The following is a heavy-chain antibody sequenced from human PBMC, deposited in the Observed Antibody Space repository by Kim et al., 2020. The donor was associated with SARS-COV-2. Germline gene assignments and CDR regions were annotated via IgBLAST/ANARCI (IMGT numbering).Heavy chain of an antibody. CDR1: GGTFSSYA. CDR3: ARDEGYCSGGSCYDYYYGMDV. Sequence: SVKVSCKASGGTFSSYAISWVRQAPGQGLEWMGGIIPIFGTANYAQKFQGRVTITADESTSTAYMELSSLRSEDTAVYYCARDEGYCSGGSCYDYYYGMDVWGQGTTVTVSS. V-gene: IGHV1-69*13. D-gene: IGHD2-15*01. CDR2: IIPIFGTA. J-gene: IGHJ6*02.